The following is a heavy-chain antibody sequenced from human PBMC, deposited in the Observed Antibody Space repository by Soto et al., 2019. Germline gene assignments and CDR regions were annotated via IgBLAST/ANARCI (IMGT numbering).Heavy chain of an antibody. J-gene: IGHJ4*02. CDR3: AKRRDGCSGGTCFSFDY. D-gene: IGHD2-15*01. CDR2: ITYSGGST. CDR1: GFTFSNFA. V-gene: IGHV3-23*01. Sequence: GGSLRLSCAASGFTFSNFAMSWVRRAPGKGLEWVSTITYSGGSTYYADSVKGRFTISRDNSNNTLYVQMSSLSAEDTAVYYCAKRRDGCSGGTCFSFDYWGQGTLVTVSS.